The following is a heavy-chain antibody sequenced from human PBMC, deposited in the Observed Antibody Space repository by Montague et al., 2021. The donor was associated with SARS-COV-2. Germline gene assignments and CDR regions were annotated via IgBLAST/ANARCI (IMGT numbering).Heavy chain of an antibody. CDR1: GGSISSSSYY. CDR3: ARQGDQLLLEYWFDP. CDR2: IYYSGST. V-gene: IGHV4-39*01. Sequence: SETLSHTCTVSGGSISSSSYYWGWIRQPPGKGLEWIGSIYYSGSTYYNPSLKSRVTISVDTSKNQFSLKLSSVTAADTAVYYCARQGDQLLLEYWFDPWGQGTLVTVSS. J-gene: IGHJ5*02. D-gene: IGHD2-2*01.